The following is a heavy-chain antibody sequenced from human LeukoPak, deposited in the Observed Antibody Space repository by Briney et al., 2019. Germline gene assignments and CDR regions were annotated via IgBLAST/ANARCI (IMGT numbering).Heavy chain of an antibody. CDR1: GYTFTSYD. V-gene: IGHV1-8*03. CDR3: ARAVVGATRFDY. D-gene: IGHD1-26*01. CDR2: MNPNSGNT. Sequence: ASVKVSCKASGYTFTSYDINWVRQATGQGLEWMGWMNPNSGNTGYAQKFQGRVTITRNTSISTAYMELSSLRSEDTAVYYCARAVVGATRFDYWGQGTLVTVSS. J-gene: IGHJ4*02.